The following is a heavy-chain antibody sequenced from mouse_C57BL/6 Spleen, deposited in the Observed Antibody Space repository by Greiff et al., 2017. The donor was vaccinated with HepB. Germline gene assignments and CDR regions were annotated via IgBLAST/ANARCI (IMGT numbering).Heavy chain of an antibody. J-gene: IGHJ3*01. CDR2: IYPGSGNT. CDR3: AREGYGYDGFAY. D-gene: IGHD2-2*01. CDR1: GYTFTDYY. Sequence: VQLQQSGAELVRPGASVKLSCKASGYTFTDYYINWVKQRPGQGLEWIARIYPGSGNTYYNEKFKGKATLTAEKSSSTAYMQLSSLTSEDSAVYFCAREGYGYDGFAYWGQGTLVTVSA. V-gene: IGHV1-76*01.